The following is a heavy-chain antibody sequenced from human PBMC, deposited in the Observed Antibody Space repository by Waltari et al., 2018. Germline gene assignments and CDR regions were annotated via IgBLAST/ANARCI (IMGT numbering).Heavy chain of an antibody. D-gene: IGHD2-2*01. J-gene: IGHJ5*02. CDR2: IFNTGNT. CDR1: GGSLSGFY. V-gene: IGHV4-59*01. CDR3: ARLGGDRFGSLRHCGPASCTTWIDP. Sequence: VLLEESGPGLVKPSETLSLTCTVSGGSLSGFYWPWIRQPPGTGLEYIGYIFNTGNTNSNPSLKSRVIISVDTSRNQFSLKMRSLTAADTAVYYCARLGGDRFGSLRHCGPASCTTWIDPWGRGTLVTVSS.